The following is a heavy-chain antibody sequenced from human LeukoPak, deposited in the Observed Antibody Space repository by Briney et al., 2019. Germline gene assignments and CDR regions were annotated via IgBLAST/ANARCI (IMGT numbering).Heavy chain of an antibody. Sequence: SGPTLVNPTQTLTPTCTFSGFSLTTSGVGVGWIRQPPGKALEWLALIYWDDDKSYSPSLKSRLTITKDTSKNQVVLTMTNMDPVDTATYYCAHAAYGDLIEYYLAYWGQGTLVTVPS. D-gene: IGHD4-17*01. CDR1: GFSLTTSGVG. V-gene: IGHV2-5*02. J-gene: IGHJ4*02. CDR2: IYWDDDK. CDR3: AHAAYGDLIEYYLAY.